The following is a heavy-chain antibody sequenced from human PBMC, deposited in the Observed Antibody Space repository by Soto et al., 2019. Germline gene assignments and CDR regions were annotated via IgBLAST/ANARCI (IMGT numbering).Heavy chain of an antibody. D-gene: IGHD6-6*01. J-gene: IGHJ6*02. CDR3: ARDLKTCLSAAIYCSSSCMGV. V-gene: IGHV4-4*02. CDR2: IYHSGST. CDR1: GGSISRGNW. Sequence: TETLSLACAVSGGSISRGNWWCWVRQPQGKGLEWIGEIYHSGSTNYNPSLKSRVTISVDKSKNQFSLKLSSVTAADTAVYYCARDLKTCLSAAIYCSSSCMGVWGQGTIVTVSS.